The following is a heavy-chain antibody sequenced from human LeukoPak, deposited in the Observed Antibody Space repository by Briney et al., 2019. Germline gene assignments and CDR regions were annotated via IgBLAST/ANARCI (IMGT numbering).Heavy chain of an antibody. CDR2: IYYTGTT. D-gene: IGHD3-16*01. J-gene: IGHJ4*02. V-gene: IGHV4-39*01. CDR3: AGIMIMFGGGHDY. Sequence: PSETLSLTCTVSGDSVSSSSFYWGWIRQPPGKGLEWIGSIYYTGTTYYNPSLKSRVTMSVDTSKNQFSLKLSSVTAADTALYFCAGIMIMFGGGHDYWGQGTLVTVSS. CDR1: GDSVSSSSFY.